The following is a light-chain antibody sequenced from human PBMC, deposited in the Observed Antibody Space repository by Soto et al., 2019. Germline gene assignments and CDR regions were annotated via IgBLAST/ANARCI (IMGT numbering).Light chain of an antibody. CDR3: QRYDISPFP. CDR1: QSVSSSY. V-gene: IGKV3-20*01. Sequence: EIVLTQSPGTLSLSPGERATLSCRASQSVSSSYLAWYQQKPGQAPRLLIYGASSRATGIPDRFSGSRSGTGFTLPISRLEPEDFAVYYCQRYDISPFPFGQGTKLEIK. J-gene: IGKJ2*01. CDR2: GAS.